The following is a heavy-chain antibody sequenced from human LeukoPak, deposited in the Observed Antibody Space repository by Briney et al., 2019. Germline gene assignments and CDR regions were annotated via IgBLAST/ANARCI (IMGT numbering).Heavy chain of an antibody. D-gene: IGHD6-19*01. CDR3: ARVYTSGWPRTADV. CDR2: IYYSGST. J-gene: IGHJ6*04. CDR1: GGSINDYY. V-gene: IGHV4-59*01. Sequence: SETLSLTCTVSGGSINDYYWTWIRQPPGKGLHWLGHIYYSGSTKYNPSLNNRVTMSVDTSKNQFSLKLDAVTAADTAVYYCARVYTSGWPRTADVWAKGPGSPFPQ.